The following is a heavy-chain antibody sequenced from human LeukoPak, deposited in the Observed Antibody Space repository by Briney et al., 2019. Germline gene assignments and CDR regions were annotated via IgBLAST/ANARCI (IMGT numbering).Heavy chain of an antibody. CDR2: FDPEDGET. CDR3: ATYDSSGYLYFDY. D-gene: IGHD3-22*01. Sequence: ASVKVSCKVSGYTLTELSMHWVRQAPGKGLEWMGGFDPEDGETIYAQKFQGRVTMTGDTSTDTAYMELSSLRSEDTAVYYSATYDSSGYLYFDYWGQGTLVTVSS. V-gene: IGHV1-24*01. CDR1: GYTLTELS. J-gene: IGHJ4*02.